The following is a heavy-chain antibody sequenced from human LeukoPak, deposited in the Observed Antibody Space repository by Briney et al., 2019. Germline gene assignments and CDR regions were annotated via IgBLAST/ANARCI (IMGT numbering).Heavy chain of an antibody. CDR2: INHSGST. J-gene: IGHJ4*02. V-gene: IGHV4-34*01. CDR3: ARRGAAKVLTGYYIH. D-gene: IGHD3-9*01. Sequence: SETLSLTCAVYGGSFSGYYWSWIRQPPGKGLEWIGEINHSGSTNYNPSLKSRVTISVDTSKNQFSLKLSSVTAADTAVYYCARRGAAKVLTGYYIHWGQGTLVTVSS. CDR1: GGSFSGYY.